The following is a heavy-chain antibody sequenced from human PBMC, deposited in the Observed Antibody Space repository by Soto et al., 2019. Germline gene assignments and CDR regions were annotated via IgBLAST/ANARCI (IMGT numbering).Heavy chain of an antibody. CDR2: ISGSGGCT. Sequence: GGSLRLACAASGFTFSSYAMSWVRQAPGKGLEWVSAISGSGGCTYYADSVKGRFTISRDNSKNTLYLQMNSLRAEDTDVYYWAKDISGWYYFDYWGQGTLVTVSS. CDR3: AKDISGWYYFDY. D-gene: IGHD6-19*01. V-gene: IGHV3-23*01. CDR1: GFTFSSYA. J-gene: IGHJ4*02.